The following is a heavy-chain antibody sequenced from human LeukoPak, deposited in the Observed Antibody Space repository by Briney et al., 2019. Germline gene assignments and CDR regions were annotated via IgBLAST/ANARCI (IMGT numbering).Heavy chain of an antibody. J-gene: IGHJ5*02. CDR2: IYYSGST. Sequence: NPSETLSLTCTVSGGSISSYYWSWIRQPPGKGLEWIGYIYYSGSTNYNPSLKSRVTISVDTSKNQFSLKLSSVTAADTAVYYCARGGYSGSDWTTWGQGTRVTVSS. D-gene: IGHD5-12*01. CDR1: GGSISSYY. CDR3: ARGGYSGSDWTT. V-gene: IGHV4-59*01.